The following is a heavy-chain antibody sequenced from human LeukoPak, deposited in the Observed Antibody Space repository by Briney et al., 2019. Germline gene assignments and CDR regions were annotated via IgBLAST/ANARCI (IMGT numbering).Heavy chain of an antibody. V-gene: IGHV4-39*07. Sequence: SETLSLTCTVSGGSISSSSYYWGWIRQPPGKGLEWIGSIYYSGSTYYNPSLKSRVTISVDTSKNQFSLKLSSVTAADTAVYYCARGVISAPLDYWGQGTLVTVSS. CDR3: ARGVISAPLDY. CDR1: GGSISSSSYY. D-gene: IGHD3-22*01. J-gene: IGHJ4*02. CDR2: IYYSGST.